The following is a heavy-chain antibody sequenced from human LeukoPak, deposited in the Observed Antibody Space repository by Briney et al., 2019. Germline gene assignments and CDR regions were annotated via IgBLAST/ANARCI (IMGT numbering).Heavy chain of an antibody. V-gene: IGHV3-23*01. Sequence: PGGSLRLSCAVSGFTFSKYWMNWVRQAPGKGLEWVSAISGSGGSTYYADFVKGRFTISRDNSKNTLYLQMNSLRAEDTAVYYCAKASEIDYWGQGTLVTVSS. J-gene: IGHJ4*02. CDR3: AKASEIDY. CDR1: GFTFSKYW. CDR2: ISGSGGST.